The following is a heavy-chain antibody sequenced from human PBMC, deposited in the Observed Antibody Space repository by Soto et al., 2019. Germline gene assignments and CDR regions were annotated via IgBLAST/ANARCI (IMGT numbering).Heavy chain of an antibody. CDR2: MNPNSGDT. D-gene: IGHD3-10*01. J-gene: IGHJ4*02. CDR1: GYTFTSYE. V-gene: IGHV1-8*01. CDR3: ARGELLWFGELLR. Sequence: QVQLVQSGAEVKKPGASVKVSCKASGYTFTSYEINWVRQATGQGLEWMGWMNPNSGDTGYAQKFQGRVTMTRNTSISTAYVELCSLRSEDTAVYYCARGELLWFGELLRWGQGTLVTVSS.